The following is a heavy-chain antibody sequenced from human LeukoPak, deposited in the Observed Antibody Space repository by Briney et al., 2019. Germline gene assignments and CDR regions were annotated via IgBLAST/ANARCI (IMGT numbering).Heavy chain of an antibody. Sequence: SETLSLTCAVYGGSFIGYYWSWIRQPPGKGLEWIGEINHSGSTNYNPSLKSRVTTSVDTSKNQFSLKLSSVTAADTAVYYCATGYSYGIDYWGQGTLVTVSS. V-gene: IGHV4-34*01. D-gene: IGHD5-18*01. CDR1: GGSFIGYY. J-gene: IGHJ4*02. CDR2: INHSGST. CDR3: ATGYSYGIDY.